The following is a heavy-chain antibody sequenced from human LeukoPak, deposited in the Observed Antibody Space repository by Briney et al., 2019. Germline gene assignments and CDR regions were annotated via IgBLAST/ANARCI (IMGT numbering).Heavy chain of an antibody. D-gene: IGHD3-9*01. CDR3: AKDLHYDILTGYYSPFDY. J-gene: IGHJ4*02. V-gene: IGHV3-23*01. Sequence: GGSLRLSCAASGFTFSSYDMSWVRQAPGKGLEWVSAISGSGGSTYYADSVKGRFTISRDNSKNTLYLQMNSLRAEDTAVYYCAKDLHYDILTGYYSPFDYWGQGTLVTVSS. CDR1: GFTFSSYD. CDR2: ISGSGGST.